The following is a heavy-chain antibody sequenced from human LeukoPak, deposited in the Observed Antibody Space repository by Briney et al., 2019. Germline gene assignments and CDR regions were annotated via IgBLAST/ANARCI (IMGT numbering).Heavy chain of an antibody. CDR1: GGSISSSSYY. Sequence: SETLSLTCTVSGGSISSSSYYWSWIRQPPGKGLEWIGYIYYSGSTNYNPSLKSRVTISVDTSKNQFSLKLSSVTAADTAVYYCARETRGCSSTSCYVAFDYWGQGTLVTVSS. V-gene: IGHV4-61*01. J-gene: IGHJ4*02. CDR2: IYYSGST. CDR3: ARETRGCSSTSCYVAFDY. D-gene: IGHD2-2*01.